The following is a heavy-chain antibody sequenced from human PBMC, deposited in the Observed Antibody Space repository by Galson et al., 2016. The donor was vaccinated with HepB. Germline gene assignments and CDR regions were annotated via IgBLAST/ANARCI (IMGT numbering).Heavy chain of an antibody. CDR3: VRNAGGYNCGD. D-gene: IGHD5-24*01. Sequence: SVKVSCKAGGYTFTNYAIHWVRQAPGQSLEWMGWIAGGNGNTRYSQQFQGRVTFTRDTSASIVYMEMSSLRSEDTAVFYCVRNAGGYNCGDWGQGTLVIVSS. CDR1: GYTFTNYA. J-gene: IGHJ4*02. V-gene: IGHV1-3*01. CDR2: IAGGNGNT.